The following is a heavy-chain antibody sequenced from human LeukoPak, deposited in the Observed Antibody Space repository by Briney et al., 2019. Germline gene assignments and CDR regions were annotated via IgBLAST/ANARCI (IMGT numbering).Heavy chain of an antibody. CDR1: GGSISSYY. V-gene: IGHV4-59*12. Sequence: SETLSLTCTVSGGSISSYYWSWIRQPPGKGLEWIGYIYCSGSTNYNPSLKSRVTISVDTSKNQFSLKLSSVTAADTAVYYCARGPGYYYDSSGYYVHYYYYYYMDVWGKGTTVTVSS. D-gene: IGHD3-22*01. CDR2: IYCSGST. CDR3: ARGPGYYYDSSGYYVHYYYYYYMDV. J-gene: IGHJ6*03.